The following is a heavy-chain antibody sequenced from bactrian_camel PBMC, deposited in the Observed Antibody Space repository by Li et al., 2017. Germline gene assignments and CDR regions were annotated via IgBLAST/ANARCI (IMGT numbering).Heavy chain of an antibody. CDR2: IYSSGGIT. V-gene: IGHV3S40*01. CDR3: AAGQHCASVVGISV. J-gene: IGHJ4*01. CDR1: AATGGPFY. D-gene: IGHD2*01. Sequence: DVQLVESGGGSVQAGESLRLSCAASAATGGPFYMAYFRQAPGKEREWIAAIYSSGGITVYADSVEGRFTISQDRAKNMLYLQMTSLKPEDTAMYYCAAGQHCASVVGISVWGQGTQVTVS.